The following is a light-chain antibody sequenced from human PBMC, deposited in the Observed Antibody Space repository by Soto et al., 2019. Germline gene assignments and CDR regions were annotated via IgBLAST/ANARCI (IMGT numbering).Light chain of an antibody. J-gene: IGKJ2*01. CDR3: QQSYSAPPT. Sequence: DIQMTQSPSSLSASVGDRVTITCRARQNIENFLNWYQRRRGKAPSFLIFAASSLQGGVSSRFSGSGSGTDFTLTIITLQPEDFATYYCQQSYSAPPTFGQGTRLEMK. V-gene: IGKV1-39*01. CDR2: AAS. CDR1: QNIENF.